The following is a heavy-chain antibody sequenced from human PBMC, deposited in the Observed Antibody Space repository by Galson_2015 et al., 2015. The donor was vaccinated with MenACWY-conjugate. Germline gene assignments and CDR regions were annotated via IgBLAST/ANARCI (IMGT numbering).Heavy chain of an antibody. J-gene: IGHJ6*02. V-gene: IGHV6-1*01. D-gene: IGHD6-13*01. CDR3: ARGASLAAAGYYYYGLDV. Sequence: CAISGDSVSSNSAAWTWIRQSPSRGLEWLGRTYYRSRWYNDYAVSVKSRITINPDTSKNQFSLQLNSVTPEDTAVYYCARGASLAAAGYYYYGLDVGGQGTTVTVSS. CDR1: GDSVSSNSAA. CDR2: TYYRSRWYN.